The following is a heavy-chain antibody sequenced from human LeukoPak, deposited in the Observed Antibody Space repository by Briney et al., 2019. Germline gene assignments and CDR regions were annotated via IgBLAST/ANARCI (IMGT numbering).Heavy chain of an antibody. CDR1: GGSISSYY. CDR3: ARSPRTMIPLRTGAFDI. J-gene: IGHJ3*02. CDR2: IYYSGST. Sequence: SETLSLTCTVSGGSISSYYWSWIRQPPGKGLEWIGYIYYSGSTNYNPSLKSRVTISVDTSKNQFSLKLSSVTAADTAVYYCARSPRTMIPLRTGAFDIWGQGTMVTVSS. D-gene: IGHD3-22*01. V-gene: IGHV4-59*01.